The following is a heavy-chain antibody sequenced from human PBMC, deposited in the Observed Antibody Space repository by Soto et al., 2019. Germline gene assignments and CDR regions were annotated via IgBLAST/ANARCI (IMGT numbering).Heavy chain of an antibody. CDR1: GFTFCDYA. CDR3: TKRSGGSYIRGTDY. D-gene: IGHD2-15*01. Sequence: GGSLRLSCTASGFTFCDYAIILCRHSPFKGLEWVGFIRSKAYGGTTEYAASVKGRFTISRDDSKSIAYLQMNSLKTEDTAVYYCTKRSGGSYIRGTDYWGQGTLVTVSS. V-gene: IGHV3-49*03. CDR2: IRSKAYGGTT. J-gene: IGHJ4*02.